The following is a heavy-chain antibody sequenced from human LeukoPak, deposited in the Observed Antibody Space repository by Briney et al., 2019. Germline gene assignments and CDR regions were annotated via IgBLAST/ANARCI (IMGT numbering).Heavy chain of an antibody. V-gene: IGHV4-38-2*01. J-gene: IGHJ4*02. D-gene: IGHD2-15*01. CDR2: IYHSGST. CDR3: ARYSTGNFGY. CDR1: GYSISSGYY. Sequence: SETLSLTCAVSGYSISSGYYWGWIRQPPGKGLEWIGSIYHSGSTYYNPSLKSRVSISVDTSKNQFSLKLSSVTAADTAAYYCARYSTGNFGYWGQGTLVTVSS.